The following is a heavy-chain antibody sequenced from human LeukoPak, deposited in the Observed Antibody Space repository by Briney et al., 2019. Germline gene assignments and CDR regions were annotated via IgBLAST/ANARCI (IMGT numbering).Heavy chain of an antibody. D-gene: IGHD4-11*01. Sequence: ASVKVSCKASGYTFTSYGISWVRQAPGQGLEWMGWISAYNGNTNYAQKLQGRVTMTTDTSTSTAYMELRSLRSDDTAVYCCARVRYPLQKPYYYYYMDVWGKGTTVTVSS. CDR2: ISAYNGNT. CDR1: GYTFTSYG. CDR3: ARVRYPLQKPYYYYYMDV. V-gene: IGHV1-18*01. J-gene: IGHJ6*03.